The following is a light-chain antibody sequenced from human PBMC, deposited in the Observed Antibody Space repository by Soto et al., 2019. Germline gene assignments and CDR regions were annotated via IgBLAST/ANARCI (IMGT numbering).Light chain of an antibody. J-gene: IGLJ2*01. CDR2: EAS. CDR1: SRDVGGYNY. CDR3: SSYAGSNNLV. V-gene: IGLV2-8*01. Sequence: QSALTQPPSATGSPGQSVTISCTGTSRDVGGYNYLSWYQQHPGKAPKLMIYEASKRPSGVPDRFSGSKSGNTASLTVSGLQAEDEADYYCSSYAGSNNLVFGGGTKLTVL.